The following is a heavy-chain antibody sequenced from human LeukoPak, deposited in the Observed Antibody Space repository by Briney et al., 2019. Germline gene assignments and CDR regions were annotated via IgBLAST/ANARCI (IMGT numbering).Heavy chain of an antibody. Sequence: PGGSLRLSCVASGFSFSSYGMYWVRQAPGQGLEWVAFIRSDGSHEHYADSVMGRFTISRDNSKNTLYLQMNSLRAEDTAVYYCARGEDWYYFDYWGQGTLVTVSS. V-gene: IGHV3-30*02. D-gene: IGHD3/OR15-3a*01. CDR1: GFSFSSYG. J-gene: IGHJ4*02. CDR3: ARGEDWYYFDY. CDR2: IRSDGSHE.